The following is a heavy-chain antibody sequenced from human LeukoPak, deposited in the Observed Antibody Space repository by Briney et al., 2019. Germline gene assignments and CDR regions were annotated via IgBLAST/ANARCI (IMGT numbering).Heavy chain of an antibody. Sequence: SETLSLTCTVSGGSINTFYWSWIRQPGGKGLDWIGRIYTRGHTNYNPSLKSRVTMSVDTSKNQFSLKLSSMTAADTAVYYCARLVGSSWYHEVLLGRDYWGQGTLVTVSS. CDR1: GGSINTFY. D-gene: IGHD6-13*01. V-gene: IGHV4-4*07. J-gene: IGHJ4*02. CDR3: ARLVGSSWYHEVLLGRDY. CDR2: IYTRGHT.